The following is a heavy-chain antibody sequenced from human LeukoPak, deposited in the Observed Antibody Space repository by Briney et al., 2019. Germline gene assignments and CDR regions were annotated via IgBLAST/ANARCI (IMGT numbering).Heavy chain of an antibody. CDR2: IIPIFGTA. J-gene: IGHJ4*02. V-gene: IGHV1-69*13. CDR1: GGTFSSYA. D-gene: IGHD1-26*01. Sequence: ASVKVSCKASGGTFSSYAISWVRQAPGQGLERMGGIIPIFGTANYAQTFQGRVTITADESTSTAYMELSSLRSEDTAVYYCARDGKDSGSYTGEFDYWGQGTLVTVS. CDR3: ARDGKDSGSYTGEFDY.